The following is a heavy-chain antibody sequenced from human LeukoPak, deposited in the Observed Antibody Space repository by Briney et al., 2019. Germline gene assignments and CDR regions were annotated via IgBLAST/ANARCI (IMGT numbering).Heavy chain of an antibody. CDR1: GFTVSRNY. CDR3: GRALGSPLDY. J-gene: IGHJ4*02. CDR2: IYSGGNT. D-gene: IGHD1-26*01. Sequence: GGSLRLSCAASGFTVSRNYMSWVRQAPGKGLEWVSLIYSGGNTYYSDCVKGRFTISRDNAKNTLYLQMNSLRVEDTAVYYCGRALGSPLDYWGQGTLVTVSA. V-gene: IGHV3-53*01.